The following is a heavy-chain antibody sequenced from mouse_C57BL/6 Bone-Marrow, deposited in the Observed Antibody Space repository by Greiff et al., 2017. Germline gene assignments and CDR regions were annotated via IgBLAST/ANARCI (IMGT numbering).Heavy chain of an antibody. CDR2: IDPSDSYT. V-gene: IGHV1-50*01. CDR3: AREGNYVAWFAY. J-gene: IGHJ3*01. D-gene: IGHD2-1*01. Sequence: QVQLQQPGAELVKPGASVKLSYKASGYTFTSYWMQWVKQRPGQGLEWIGEIDPSDSYTNYNQKFKGKATLTVDTSSSTAYMQLSSLTSEDSAVYYCAREGNYVAWFAYWGQGTLVTVSA. CDR1: GYTFTSYW.